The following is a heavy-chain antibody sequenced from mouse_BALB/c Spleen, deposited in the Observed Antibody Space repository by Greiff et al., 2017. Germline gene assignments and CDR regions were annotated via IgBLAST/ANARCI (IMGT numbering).Heavy chain of an antibody. V-gene: IGHV1-15*01. CDR3: TRHYYGSSYDWYFDV. J-gene: IGHJ1*01. CDR2: IDPETGGT. CDR1: GYTFTDYE. Sequence: VQLQQSGAELVRPGASVTLSCKASGYTFTDYEMHWVKQTPVHGLEWIGAIDPETGGTAYNQKFKGKATLTADKSSSTAYMELRSLTSEDSAVYYCTRHYYGSSYDWYFDVWGAGTTVTVSS. D-gene: IGHD1-1*01.